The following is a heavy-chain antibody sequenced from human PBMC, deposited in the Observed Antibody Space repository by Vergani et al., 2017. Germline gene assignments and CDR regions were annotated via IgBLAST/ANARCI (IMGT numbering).Heavy chain of an antibody. Sequence: QVQLVQSGAEVKKPGASVKVSCKASGYTFTSYYMHWVRQAPGQGLEWMGIINPSGGSTSYAQKFQGRVTMTRDTSTSTVYMELSSLRSEDTAVYYCAREKDIVVVPAAMGSAFDIWGQGTMVTVSS. J-gene: IGHJ3*02. V-gene: IGHV1-46*01. CDR1: GYTFTSYY. CDR3: AREKDIVVVPAAMGSAFDI. CDR2: INPSGGST. D-gene: IGHD2-2*01.